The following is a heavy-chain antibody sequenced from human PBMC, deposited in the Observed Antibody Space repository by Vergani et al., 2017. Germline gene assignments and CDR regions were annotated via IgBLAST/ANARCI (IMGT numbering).Heavy chain of an antibody. J-gene: IGHJ3*02. CDR1: GFTVSSNY. CDR2: IYSGGST. V-gene: IGHV3-66*02. D-gene: IGHD2-2*02. Sequence: EVQLVESGGGLVQPGGSLRLSCAASGFTVSSNYMSWVRQAPGKGLEWVSVIYSGGSTYYADSVKGRFTISRDNSKNTLYLQMNSLRAEDTAVYYCARNIPPQGGGAFDIWGQGTMVTVSS. CDR3: ARNIPPQGGGAFDI.